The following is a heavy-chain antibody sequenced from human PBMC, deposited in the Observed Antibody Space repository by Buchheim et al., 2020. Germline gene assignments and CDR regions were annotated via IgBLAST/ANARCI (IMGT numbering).Heavy chain of an antibody. V-gene: IGHV3-30*04. D-gene: IGHD3-16*02. CDR3: ARDRVALVSYDYIWGSYRELGSIGSY. J-gene: IGHJ4*02. Sequence: QVQLVESGGGVVQPGRSLRLSCAASGFTFSSYAMHWVRQAPGKGLEWVAVISYDGSNKYYADSVKGRFTISRDNSKNTLYLQMNSLRAEDTAVYYCARDRVALVSYDYIWGSYRELGSIGSYWGQGTL. CDR1: GFTFSSYA. CDR2: ISYDGSNK.